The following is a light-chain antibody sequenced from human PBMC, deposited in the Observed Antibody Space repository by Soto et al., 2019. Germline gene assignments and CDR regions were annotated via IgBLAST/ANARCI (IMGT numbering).Light chain of an antibody. CDR2: EIS. V-gene: IGKV1-17*01. Sequence: DIQMTQSPSSLSASAGDRVTITCRASQGVGNSLDWYQQKPGKAPKRLIYEISSLQTGVPSRFSGTGSGTEFTLTISGLQPEDFATYSCLQHTSYPFTFGPGTKVDIK. CDR1: QGVGNS. J-gene: IGKJ3*01. CDR3: LQHTSYPFT.